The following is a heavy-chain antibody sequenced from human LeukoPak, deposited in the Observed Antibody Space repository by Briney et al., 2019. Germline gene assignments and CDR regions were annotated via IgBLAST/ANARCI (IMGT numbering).Heavy chain of an antibody. CDR1: GFTFSYHW. J-gene: IGHJ6*02. CDR2: IKNDGAVK. Sequence: GGSLRLSCAASGFTFSYHWMTWVRQAPGKGLEWVANIKNDGAVKNYVDSVKGRFTISRDNAKNSLYLQMNSLRAEDTAVYFCARAREYCSGRTCYHYYGMDVWGQGTTVTVSS. V-gene: IGHV3-7*01. CDR3: ARAREYCSGRTCYHYYGMDV. D-gene: IGHD2-15*01.